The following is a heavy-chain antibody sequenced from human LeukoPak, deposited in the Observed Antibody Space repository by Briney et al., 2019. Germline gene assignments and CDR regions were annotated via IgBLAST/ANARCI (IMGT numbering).Heavy chain of an antibody. D-gene: IGHD3-9*01. Sequence: SHTLSLTCAVSGGSISSGGYSWRWIRKPPGKGLEWIGYIYHSGSTYYNPSLKSRVTISVDRSKNQFSLKLSSVTAADTAVYYCARADILTGLGSFDYWGQGTLVTVSS. CDR3: ARADILTGLGSFDY. CDR2: IYHSGST. J-gene: IGHJ4*02. V-gene: IGHV4-30-2*01. CDR1: GGSISSGGYS.